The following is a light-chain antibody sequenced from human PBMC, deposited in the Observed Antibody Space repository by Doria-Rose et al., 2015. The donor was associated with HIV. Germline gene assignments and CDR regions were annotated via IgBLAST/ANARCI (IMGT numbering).Light chain of an antibody. Sequence: TQSPGTLSLSPGERATLSCKASQSFSSTYLAWYQQRPGQAPSLLIYDGSTRATGIPDRFSASGSGTDFTLTINRLEPEDFALYYCHQYGTSWTFGQGTKVEI. V-gene: IGKV3-20*01. J-gene: IGKJ1*01. CDR1: QSFSSTY. CDR2: DGS. CDR3: HQYGTSWT.